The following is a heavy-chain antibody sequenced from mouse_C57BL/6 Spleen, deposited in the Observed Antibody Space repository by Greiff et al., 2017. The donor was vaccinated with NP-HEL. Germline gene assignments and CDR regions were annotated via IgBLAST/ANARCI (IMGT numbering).Heavy chain of an antibody. J-gene: IGHJ2*01. Sequence: QVQLQQPGTELVKPGASVKLSCKASGYTFTSYWMHWVKQRPGQGLEWIGVINPGSGGTNYNEKFKGKATLTADKSSSTAYMQLSSLTSEDSAVYFCARSKLGDYWGQGTTLTVSS. V-gene: IGHV1-53*01. CDR2: INPGSGGT. CDR3: ARSKLGDY. CDR1: GYTFTSYW.